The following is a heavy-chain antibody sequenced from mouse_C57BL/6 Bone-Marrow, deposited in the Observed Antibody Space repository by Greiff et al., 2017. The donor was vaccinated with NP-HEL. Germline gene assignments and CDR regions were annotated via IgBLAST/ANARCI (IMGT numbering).Heavy chain of an antibody. CDR1: GYTFTDYN. V-gene: IGHV1-22*01. CDR3: AREGALYYSNSDYAMDY. CDR2: INPNNGGT. J-gene: IGHJ4*01. Sequence: VQLQQSGPELVKPGASVKMSCKASGYTFTDYNMHWVKQSHGKSLEWIGYINPNNGGTSYNQKFKGKATLTVNKSSSTAYMELRSLTSEDSAVYYCAREGALYYSNSDYAMDYWGQGTSVTVSS. D-gene: IGHD2-5*01.